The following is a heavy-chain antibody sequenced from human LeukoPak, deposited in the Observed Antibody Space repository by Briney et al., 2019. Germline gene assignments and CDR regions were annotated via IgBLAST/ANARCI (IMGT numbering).Heavy chain of an antibody. Sequence: GGSLRLSCEASGFTFSNYAVSWVRQAPGKGLEWVAIMSGTSGYTFYSDTVKGRFTISRDNSKNTLYLQMNSLRAEDTAVYYCAKKGSPRAGSSEYYYFDYWGQGTRVTVSS. CDR2: MSGTSGYT. CDR3: AKKGSPRAGSSEYYYFDY. D-gene: IGHD3-10*01. J-gene: IGHJ4*02. CDR1: GFTFSNYA. V-gene: IGHV3-23*01.